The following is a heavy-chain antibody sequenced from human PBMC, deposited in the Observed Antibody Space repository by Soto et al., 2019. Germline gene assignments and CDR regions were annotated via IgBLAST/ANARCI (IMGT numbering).Heavy chain of an antibody. V-gene: IGHV1-8*01. D-gene: IGHD6-19*01. J-gene: IGHJ6*02. Sequence: QVQLVQSGAEVKKPGASVKVSCKASGYTFTSYDINWVRQATGQGLEWMGWMNPNSGNTGYAQKFQGRVTMTRNTSISTAYMELSSLRSEDTAVYYCARVVRQWLVRDYYYGMDVWGQGTTVTVSS. CDR2: MNPNSGNT. CDR3: ARVVRQWLVRDYYYGMDV. CDR1: GYTFTSYD.